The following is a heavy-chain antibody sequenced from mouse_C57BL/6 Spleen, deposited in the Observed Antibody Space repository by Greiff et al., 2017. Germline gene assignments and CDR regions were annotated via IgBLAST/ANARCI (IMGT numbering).Heavy chain of an antibody. D-gene: IGHD4-1*01. CDR2: IYPGDGET. V-gene: IGHV1-82*01. Sequence: QVQLQQSGPELVKPGASVKISCKASGYAFRSSWMNWVKQRPGKGLEWIGRIYPGDGETNYNGTFKGKATLTADKSSSTAYMQLRSLTSEDSAVYYGARSELGRAWFAYWGQGTLVTVSA. J-gene: IGHJ3*01. CDR1: GYAFRSSW. CDR3: ARSELGRAWFAY.